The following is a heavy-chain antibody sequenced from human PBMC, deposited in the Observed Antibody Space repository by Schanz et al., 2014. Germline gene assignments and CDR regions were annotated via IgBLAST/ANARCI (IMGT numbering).Heavy chain of an antibody. CDR3: ARDALWFADINDAFDV. D-gene: IGHD3-10*01. J-gene: IGHJ3*01. Sequence: QLVESGGGLVKPGGSLRLSCATSGFTLRRYSMNWVRQAPGKGLEWVSSISTTSNYIHYADSVEGRFTVSRDNAKNAMYLQLNSLRAEDTAIYYCARDALWFADINDAFDVWGQGTMVTVST. CDR1: GFTLRRYS. CDR2: ISTTSNYI. V-gene: IGHV3-21*01.